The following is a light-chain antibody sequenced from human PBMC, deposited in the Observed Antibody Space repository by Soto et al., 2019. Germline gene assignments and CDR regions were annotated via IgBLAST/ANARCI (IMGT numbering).Light chain of an antibody. CDR1: SSNVGSHT. Sequence: QSVLTQPPSASGTPGQRVTISCSGSSSNVGSHTVNWYQQVPGTAPKLLIYDNNRRPSGVPDRFSGSKSATSAYLDISGLQSDDEADYYCAAWDDSLNGVFGGGTKLTVL. J-gene: IGLJ2*01. CDR2: DNN. CDR3: AAWDDSLNGV. V-gene: IGLV1-44*01.